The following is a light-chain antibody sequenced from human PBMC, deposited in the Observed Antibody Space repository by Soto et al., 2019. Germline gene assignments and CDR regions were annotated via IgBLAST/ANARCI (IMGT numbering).Light chain of an antibody. Sequence: DIQMTQSPSSLSASVGDRVTITCQASQDISNYLNWYQQKPGKAPKLLIYDASNLETGVPSRFSGSGYGTDFTFTISSLHPEDLATYYCQQYDNLPITFGGGTKVEIK. CDR1: QDISNY. CDR3: QQYDNLPIT. CDR2: DAS. J-gene: IGKJ4*01. V-gene: IGKV1-33*01.